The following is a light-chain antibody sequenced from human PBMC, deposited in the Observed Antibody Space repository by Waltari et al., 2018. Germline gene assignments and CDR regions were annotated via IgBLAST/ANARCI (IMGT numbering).Light chain of an antibody. CDR2: YDS. V-gene: IGLV3-21*04. CDR3: QVWASSTDHHAV. CDR1: DIGSKS. J-gene: IGLJ7*01. Sequence: SYVLTQPPSVSVAPGQTARITCGGNDIGSKSVHWYQQKPGQAPVLVIFYDSDRPSGIPERFSGSNSGNTATLSIRRVEAGDEAGYYCQVWASSTDHHAVFGGGTQLTVL.